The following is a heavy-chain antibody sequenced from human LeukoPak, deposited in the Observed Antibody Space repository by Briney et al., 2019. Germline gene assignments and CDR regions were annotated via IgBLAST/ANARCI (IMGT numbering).Heavy chain of an antibody. CDR3: ARVYYGPAKLPYNWFDP. D-gene: IGHD3-10*01. V-gene: IGHV3-23*01. CDR2: ISGSGDRT. Sequence: PGGSLRLSCAASGFTFSSYAMSWVRQAPGKGLEWVSSISGSGDRTYYAGSVKGRFTISRDNSKNTLYLQMNSLRAEDTAVYYCARVYYGPAKLPYNWFDPWGQGTLVTVSS. CDR1: GFTFSSYA. J-gene: IGHJ5*02.